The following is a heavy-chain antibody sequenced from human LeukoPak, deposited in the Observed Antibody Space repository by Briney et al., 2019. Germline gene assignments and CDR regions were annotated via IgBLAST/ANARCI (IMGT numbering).Heavy chain of an antibody. Sequence: SETLSLTCAVYGGSFSGYYWGWIRQPPGKGLEWIGSIYHSGSVYYNPSLKSRVTISVDTSKKQFSLKLSSVTAADTAVYYCARARVATITYYYYYYMDVWGKGTTVTISS. CDR1: GGSFSGYY. V-gene: IGHV4-34*01. CDR2: IYHSGSV. D-gene: IGHD5-12*01. J-gene: IGHJ6*03. CDR3: ARARVATITYYYYYYMDV.